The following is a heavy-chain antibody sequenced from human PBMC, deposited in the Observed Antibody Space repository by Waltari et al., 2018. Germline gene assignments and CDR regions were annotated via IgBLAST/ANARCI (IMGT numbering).Heavy chain of an antibody. Sequence: QVQLVQSGAEVKKPGSSVQVSCKASGGTFSSYTISWVRPAPGQGLEWKGRIIPILGIENDAKKFQGRVKITADKSTSTAYMELSSLRSEDTAVYYCARDPDGGDRLRWVGELFAYWGQGTLVTVSS. CDR2: IIPILGIE. CDR3: ARDPDGGDRLRWVGELFAY. J-gene: IGHJ4*02. D-gene: IGHD3-10*01. CDR1: GGTFSSYT. V-gene: IGHV1-69*08.